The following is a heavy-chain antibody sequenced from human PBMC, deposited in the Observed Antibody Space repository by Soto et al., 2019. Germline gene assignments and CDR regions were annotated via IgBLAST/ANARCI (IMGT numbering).Heavy chain of an antibody. V-gene: IGHV4-39*01. CDR2: IYYSGTT. Sequence: SSETLSLTCTVSGGSISSSSYYWGWIRQPPGKGLEGIGSIYYSGTTYYNPSLKSRVTISVDTSKNQFSLKLSSVTAADTAVYYCARLHRKYDFWSGYYTGDWFDPWGQGTLVTVSS. D-gene: IGHD3-3*01. CDR1: GGSISSSSYY. CDR3: ARLHRKYDFWSGYYTGDWFDP. J-gene: IGHJ5*02.